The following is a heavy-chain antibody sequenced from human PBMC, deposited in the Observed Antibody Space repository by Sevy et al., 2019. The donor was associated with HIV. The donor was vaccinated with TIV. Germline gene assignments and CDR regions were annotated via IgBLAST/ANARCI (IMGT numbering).Heavy chain of an antibody. J-gene: IGHJ4*02. D-gene: IGHD2-2*01. CDR1: GFTFSSYA. CDR3: AKDRGGLVPAAIYFDY. CDR2: IRGSGGST. V-gene: IGHV3-23*01. Sequence: GGSLRLSCAASGFTFSSYAMSWVRQAPGKGLEWVSAIRGSGGSTYYADSVKGRFTISRDNSKNTLYLQMNSLRAEDTAVYYCAKDRGGLVPAAIYFDYWGQGTLVTVSS.